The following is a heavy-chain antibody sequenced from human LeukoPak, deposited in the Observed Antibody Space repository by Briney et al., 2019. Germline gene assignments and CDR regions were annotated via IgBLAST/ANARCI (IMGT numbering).Heavy chain of an antibody. Sequence: GGSLRLSCAASGFTFSSYAMHWVRQAPGKGLEWVAVISYDGSNKYYADSVKGRFTISRDNSKNTLCLQMNSLRAEDTAVYYCARGFVYGDYVLGYWGQGTLVTVSS. V-gene: IGHV3-30-3*01. D-gene: IGHD4-17*01. CDR2: ISYDGSNK. CDR1: GFTFSSYA. J-gene: IGHJ4*02. CDR3: ARGFVYGDYVLGY.